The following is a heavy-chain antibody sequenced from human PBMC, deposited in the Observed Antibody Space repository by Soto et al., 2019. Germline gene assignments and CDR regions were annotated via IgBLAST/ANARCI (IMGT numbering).Heavy chain of an antibody. CDR2: MNPNSGNT. J-gene: IGHJ6*02. CDR1: GYTFTSYD. Sequence: SVKVSCKASGYTFTSYDINWGRQATVQGLEWMGWMNPNSGNTGYAQKFQGRVTMTRNTSISTAYMELSSLRSEDTAVYYCARGLRFLEWLDYYYYYGMDVWGQGTTVTVSS. CDR3: ARGLRFLEWLDYYYYYGMDV. D-gene: IGHD3-3*01. V-gene: IGHV1-8*01.